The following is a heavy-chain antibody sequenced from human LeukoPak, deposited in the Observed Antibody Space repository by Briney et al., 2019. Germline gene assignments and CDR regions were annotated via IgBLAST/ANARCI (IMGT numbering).Heavy chain of an antibody. J-gene: IGHJ4*02. D-gene: IGHD6-13*01. Sequence: GGSLRLSCAASGFTFSSYAMSWVRQAPGKGLEWVSAISGSGGSTYYADSVKGRFTISRDNSKNTLYLQMNSLRAEDTAVYYCAKDPYSSSWYPVHFDYWGQGTLVTVSS. CDR2: ISGSGGST. CDR1: GFTFSSYA. V-gene: IGHV3-23*01. CDR3: AKDPYSSSWYPVHFDY.